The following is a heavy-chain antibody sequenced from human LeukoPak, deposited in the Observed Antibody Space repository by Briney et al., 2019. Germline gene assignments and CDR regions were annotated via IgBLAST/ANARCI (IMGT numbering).Heavy chain of an antibody. Sequence: GASVKVSCKASGYTFTSYYMHWVRQAPGQGLEWMGIINLSGGSTSYAQKFQGRVTMTRDTSTSTVYMELSSLRSEDTAVYYCARESYYDILRAYYFDYWGQGTLATVSS. CDR2: INLSGGST. CDR3: ARESYYDILRAYYFDY. V-gene: IGHV1-46*01. D-gene: IGHD3-9*01. CDR1: GYTFTSYY. J-gene: IGHJ4*02.